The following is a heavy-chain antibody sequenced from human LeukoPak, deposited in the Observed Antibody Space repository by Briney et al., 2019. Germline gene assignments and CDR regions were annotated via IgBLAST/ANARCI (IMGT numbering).Heavy chain of an antibody. D-gene: IGHD1-20*01. V-gene: IGHV4-61*01. Sequence: SETLSLTCTVSGGSVSSGSYYWSWIRQPPGKGLEWIGYIYYSGSTNYNPSLKSRVTISVDKSKNQFSLKLSSVTAADTAVYYCARGITGTTGGGDAFDIWGQGTMVTVSS. CDR2: IYYSGST. J-gene: IGHJ3*02. CDR3: ARGITGTTGGGDAFDI. CDR1: GGSVSSGSYY.